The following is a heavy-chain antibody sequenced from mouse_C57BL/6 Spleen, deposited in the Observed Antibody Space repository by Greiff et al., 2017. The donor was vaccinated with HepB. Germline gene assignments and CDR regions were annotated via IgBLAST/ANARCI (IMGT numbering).Heavy chain of an antibody. J-gene: IGHJ2*01. CDR1: VYTFTSYW. V-gene: IGHV1-52*01. D-gene: IGHD2-4*01. CDR2: IDPSDSET. CDR3: ARDDYFYFDY. Sequence: QVQLQQPGAELVRPGSSVKLSCKASVYTFTSYWMHWVKQRPIQGLEWIGNIDPSDSETHYNQKFTDKATLTVDKSSSTAYMQLSSLTSEDSAVYYCARDDYFYFDYWGQGTTLTVSS.